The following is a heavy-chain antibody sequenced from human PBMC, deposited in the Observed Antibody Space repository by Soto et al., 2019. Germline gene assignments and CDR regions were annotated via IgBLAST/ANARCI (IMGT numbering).Heavy chain of an antibody. CDR1: GFTFSSCA. V-gene: IGHV3-23*01. CDR2: ISGSGDTT. CDR3: AKGHPGGSCYSGLDC. D-gene: IGHD2-15*01. J-gene: IGHJ4*02. Sequence: GGSLRLSCAASGFTFSSCAITWVRQAPGKGLEWVLAISGSGDTTYYADSVKGRFTISRDTSKNTVYLQMNSLRADDTAVYYCAKGHPGGSCYSGLDCWGQATLVTVSS.